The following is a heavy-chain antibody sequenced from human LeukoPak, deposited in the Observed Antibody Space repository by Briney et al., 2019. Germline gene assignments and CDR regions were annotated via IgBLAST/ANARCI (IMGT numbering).Heavy chain of an antibody. Sequence: SETLSLTCGVYGGSFSGYYWTWIRQSPGMGLEWIGEIIHSGRTNYNPSLTSRVSISVDTSKNQFSLKLSSVTAADTAVYYCARHSVLRYFDWLPRPYNWFDPWGQGTLVTVSS. CDR1: GGSFSGYY. D-gene: IGHD3-9*01. V-gene: IGHV4-34*12. CDR3: ARHSVLRYFDWLPRPYNWFDP. J-gene: IGHJ5*02. CDR2: IIHSGRT.